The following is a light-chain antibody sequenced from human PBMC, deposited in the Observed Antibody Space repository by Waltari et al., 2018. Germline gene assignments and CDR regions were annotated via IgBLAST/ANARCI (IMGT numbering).Light chain of an antibody. CDR1: NSDVGEYNY. Sequence: QSALTQPPSASGSPGQSVTISCTGTNSDVGEYNYFSWYHRHPGKAPQLLIHSNNQRPSGVPDRFSGSRSGTSASLVISGLQSEDEAEYYCASWDSGLNGYIFATGTKVTV. CDR2: SNN. J-gene: IGLJ1*01. CDR3: ASWDSGLNGYI. V-gene: IGLV2-8*01.